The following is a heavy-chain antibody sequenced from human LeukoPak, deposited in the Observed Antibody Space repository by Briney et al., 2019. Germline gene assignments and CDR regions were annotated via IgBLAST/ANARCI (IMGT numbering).Heavy chain of an antibody. CDR3: ARIAVAGSNWFDP. CDR1: GGSISSSSYH. CDR2: IYYSGST. V-gene: IGHV4-39*07. D-gene: IGHD6-19*01. J-gene: IGHJ5*02. Sequence: SETLSLTCTVSGGSISSSSYHWGWIRQPPGKGLEWIGSIYYSGSTYYNPSLKSRVTISVDTSKNQFSLKLSSVTAADTAVYYCARIAVAGSNWFDPWGQGTLVTVSS.